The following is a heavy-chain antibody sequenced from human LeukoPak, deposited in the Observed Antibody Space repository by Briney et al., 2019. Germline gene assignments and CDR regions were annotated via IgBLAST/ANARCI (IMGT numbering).Heavy chain of an antibody. D-gene: IGHD3-9*01. CDR1: GFTFSSYA. CDR2: ISYDGSNK. V-gene: IGHV3-30-3*02. J-gene: IGHJ4*02. CDR3: AKLRYFEEGVVDFDY. Sequence: PGRSLRLSCAASGFTFSSYAMHWVRQAPGKGLEWVAVISYDGSNKYYADSVKGRFTISRDNSKNTLYLQMNSLRAEDTAVYYCAKLRYFEEGVVDFDYWGQGTLVTVSS.